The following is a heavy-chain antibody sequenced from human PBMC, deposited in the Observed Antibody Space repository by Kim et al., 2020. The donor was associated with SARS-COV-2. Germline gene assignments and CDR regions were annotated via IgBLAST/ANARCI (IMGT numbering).Heavy chain of an antibody. Sequence: GGSLRLSCAASGFTFSSYGMHWVRQAPGKGLEWVAVIWYDGSNKYYADSVKGRFTISRDNSKNTLYLQMNSLRAEDTAVYYCAKGKWEKGLYYFDYWGQGTLVTVSS. CDR3: AKGKWEKGLYYFDY. D-gene: IGHD1-26*01. CDR1: GFTFSSYG. CDR2: IWYDGSNK. J-gene: IGHJ4*02. V-gene: IGHV3-33*06.